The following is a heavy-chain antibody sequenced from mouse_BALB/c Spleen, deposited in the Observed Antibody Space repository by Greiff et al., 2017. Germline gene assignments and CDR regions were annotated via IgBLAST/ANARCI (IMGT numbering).Heavy chain of an antibody. Sequence: EVQLMESGGGLVKPGGSLKLSCAASGFTFSSYAMSWVRQSPEKRLEWVAEISSGGSYTYYPDTVTGRFTISRDNAKNTLYLEMSSLRSEDTAMYYCANLRKAFAYWGQGTLVTVSA. D-gene: IGHD2-12*01. CDR1: GFTFSSYA. CDR3: ANLRKAFAY. J-gene: IGHJ3*01. CDR2: ISSGGSYT. V-gene: IGHV5-9-4*01.